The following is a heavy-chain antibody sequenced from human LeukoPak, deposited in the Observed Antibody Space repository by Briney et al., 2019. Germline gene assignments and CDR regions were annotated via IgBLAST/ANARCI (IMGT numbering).Heavy chain of an antibody. CDR1: GGSISSSSYY. J-gene: IGHJ5*02. Sequence: SETLSLTCTVSGGSISSSSYYWGWIRQPPGQGLEWIGTIYYSGSTYYNPSLKSRVTISVDTSKNQFSLKLSSVTAADTAVYYCARDAIVVVPAAMFGSRWFDPWGQGTLVTVSS. CDR2: IYYSGST. V-gene: IGHV4-39*02. CDR3: ARDAIVVVPAAMFGSRWFDP. D-gene: IGHD2-2*01.